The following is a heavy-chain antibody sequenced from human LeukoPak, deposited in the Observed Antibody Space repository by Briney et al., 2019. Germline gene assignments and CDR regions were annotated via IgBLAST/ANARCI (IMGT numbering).Heavy chain of an antibody. Sequence: SETLSLTCTVSGYSISSGYYWGWIRQPPGKGLEWIGTIYHSGSTYYNPSLKSRVTISVDTSKKQFSLKLSSVTAADTAVYYCARVTIDSSGYPYYMDVWGKGTTVTVSS. J-gene: IGHJ6*03. D-gene: IGHD3-22*01. CDR2: IYHSGST. CDR3: ARVTIDSSGYPYYMDV. V-gene: IGHV4-38-2*02. CDR1: GYSISSGYY.